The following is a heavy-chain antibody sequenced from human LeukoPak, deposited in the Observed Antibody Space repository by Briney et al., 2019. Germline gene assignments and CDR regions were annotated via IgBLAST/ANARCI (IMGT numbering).Heavy chain of an antibody. CDR3: ARDPGAPVRAFDI. J-gene: IGHJ3*02. Sequence: SVKVSCKASRDTFTRCAFSWVRQAPGQGLEWVGGIIPIDGTANFAQKFQGRVTITADQSTSTAYMELSSLRSEDTAIYYCARDPGAPVRAFDIWGQGTLVTVSS. CDR1: RDTFTRCA. D-gene: IGHD3-10*01. V-gene: IGHV1-69*13. CDR2: IIPIDGTA.